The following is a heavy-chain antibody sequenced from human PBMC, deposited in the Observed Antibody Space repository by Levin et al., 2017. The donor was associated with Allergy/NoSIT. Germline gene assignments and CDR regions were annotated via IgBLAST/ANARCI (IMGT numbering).Heavy chain of an antibody. CDR2: INPSGGST. V-gene: IGHV1-46*01. D-gene: IGHD7-27*01. J-gene: IGHJ3*02. CDR3: ARAYITGGAFDI. CDR1: GYTFTSYY. Sequence: GESLKISCKASGYTFTSYYMHWVRQAPGQGLEWMGIINPSGGSTSYAQKFQGRVTMTRDTSTSTVYMELSSLRSEDTAVYYCARAYITGGAFDIWGQGTMVTVSS.